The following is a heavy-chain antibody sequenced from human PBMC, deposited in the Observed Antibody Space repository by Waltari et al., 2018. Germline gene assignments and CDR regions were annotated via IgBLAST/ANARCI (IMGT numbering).Heavy chain of an antibody. J-gene: IGHJ4*02. D-gene: IGHD6-19*01. CDR2: ICQRGGT. V-gene: IGHV4-38-2*02. Sequence: QVRLQESGPGPVEPSETLSLTCAVSGSSISDNNCWGWIRQSPGTGLEWIGSICQRGGTFYSPSLKSRVTISVDTSKNQFSLRLASVTAADTAVYYCTKDSSGWSRDFWGQGTLVTVSS. CDR1: GSSISDNNC. CDR3: TKDSSGWSRDF.